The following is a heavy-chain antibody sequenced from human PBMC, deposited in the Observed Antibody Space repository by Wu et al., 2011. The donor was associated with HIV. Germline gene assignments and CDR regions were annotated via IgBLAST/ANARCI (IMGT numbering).Heavy chain of an antibody. D-gene: IGHD2-15*01. Sequence: QVQLVQSGTELRKPGSSVRVSCKTSGFTFNTHAISWVRQVPGQGPEWLGGIIPIFGTPNYAQKFRDRVTIITDQSTGISYMDLNSLTSEDTAIYYCARDWGATVVVYLLDSWGQGTRSPSPQ. CDR2: IIPIFGTP. V-gene: IGHV1-69*05. CDR1: GFTFNTHA. CDR3: ARDWGATVVVYLLDS. J-gene: IGHJ5*01.